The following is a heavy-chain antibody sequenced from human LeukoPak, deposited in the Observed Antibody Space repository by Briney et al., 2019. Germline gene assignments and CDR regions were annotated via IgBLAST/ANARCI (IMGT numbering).Heavy chain of an antibody. V-gene: IGHV4-34*01. D-gene: IGHD5-24*01. CDR3: ARVEMATIHKEFDY. Sequence: GSLRLSCAASGFTFSSYAMSWIRQPPGKGLEWIGEINHSGSTNYNPSLKSRVTISVDTSKNQFSLKLSSVTAADTAVYYCARVEMATIHKEFDYWGQGTLVTVSS. CDR1: GFTFSSYA. J-gene: IGHJ4*02. CDR2: INHSGST.